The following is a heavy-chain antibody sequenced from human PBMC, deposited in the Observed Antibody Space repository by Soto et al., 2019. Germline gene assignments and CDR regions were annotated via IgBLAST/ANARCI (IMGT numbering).Heavy chain of an antibody. CDR1: GGSISSYY. J-gene: IGHJ4*02. V-gene: IGHV4-59*01. CDR3: ARDQTVAGPTTFDY. D-gene: IGHD6-19*01. CDR2: IYYSGST. Sequence: SETLSLTCTVSGGSISSYYWSWIRQPPGKGLEWIGYIYYSGSTNYNPSLKSRVTISVDTSKNQFSLKLSSVTAADTAVYYCARDQTVAGPTTFDYCGQGTLVTVSS.